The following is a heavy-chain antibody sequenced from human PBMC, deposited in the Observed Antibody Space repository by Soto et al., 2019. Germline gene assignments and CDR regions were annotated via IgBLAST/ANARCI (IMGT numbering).Heavy chain of an antibody. Sequence: QVHLVQSGAEVKKPGSSVRVCCKGSGDTFSRYSISWVHQAPGQGLEWMGRIIPILGIANYAQRFQGRVTLTADKSTNTTYMELSSLKSEDTAVYYCARDRGGGTDDAFDIWGQGTMVTVSS. V-gene: IGHV1-69*08. CDR1: GDTFSRYS. D-gene: IGHD3-16*01. CDR3: ARDRGGGTDDAFDI. CDR2: IIPILGIA. J-gene: IGHJ3*02.